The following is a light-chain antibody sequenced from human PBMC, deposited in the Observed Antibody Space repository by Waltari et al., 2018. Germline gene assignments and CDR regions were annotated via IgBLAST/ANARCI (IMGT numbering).Light chain of an antibody. J-gene: IGKJ1*01. CDR3: QQYNNWPRVT. V-gene: IGKV3-15*01. Sequence: EIVMTQSPATLSVSPGERATLSCRASQSVSSNLAWYQQKPGQAPRLLIYGASTRATGIPARFSGSGSGTEFTLTISGLQSEDFAVYYCQQYNNWPRVTFGQGTKVEIK. CDR1: QSVSSN. CDR2: GAS.